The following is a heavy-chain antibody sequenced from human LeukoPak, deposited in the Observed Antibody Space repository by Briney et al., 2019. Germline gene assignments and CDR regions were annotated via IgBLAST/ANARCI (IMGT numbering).Heavy chain of an antibody. Sequence: PSQTLSLTCTVSGGSISSGSYYWSWIRQPAGKGLEWIGRIYTSGSTNYNPSLKSRVTISVDTSENQFSLKPSSVTAADTAVYYCARESMVRGGKQNWFDPWGQGTLVTVSS. CDR1: GGSISSGSYY. J-gene: IGHJ5*02. V-gene: IGHV4-61*02. CDR3: ARESMVRGGKQNWFDP. D-gene: IGHD3-10*01. CDR2: IYTSGST.